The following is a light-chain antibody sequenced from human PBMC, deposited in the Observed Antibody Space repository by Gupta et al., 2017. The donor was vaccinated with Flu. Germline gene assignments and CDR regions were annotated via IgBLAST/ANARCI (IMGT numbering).Light chain of an antibody. CDR3: QQDNNSPFT. Sequence: PGERITLSCRASETISSNYLAWYQQKPGQSPRLLIHGASARATGVPDRFSGSGSGTDFTLTISRLEPEDFAVYYCQQDNNSPFTFGXGTKVDIK. J-gene: IGKJ3*01. CDR1: ETISSNY. V-gene: IGKV3-20*01. CDR2: GAS.